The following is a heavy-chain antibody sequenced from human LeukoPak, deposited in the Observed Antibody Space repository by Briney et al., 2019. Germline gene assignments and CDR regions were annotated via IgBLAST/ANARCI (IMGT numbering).Heavy chain of an antibody. V-gene: IGHV2-5*01. CDR3: AHTSAYCGGDCHYRRSDYYYYYGFDV. J-gene: IGHJ6*02. CDR2: IYWNDDR. D-gene: IGHD2-21*02. CDR1: GFSLRTSAVG. Sequence: SGPPLVKPTQTLTLTCTFSGFSLRTSAVGVGWIRQPPGKALEWLALIYWNDDRRYSPSLKSRVTITTDTSKNQVVLTLTNMGPVDTATYFCAHTSAYCGGDCHYRRSDYYYYYGFDVWGQGTTVTVSS.